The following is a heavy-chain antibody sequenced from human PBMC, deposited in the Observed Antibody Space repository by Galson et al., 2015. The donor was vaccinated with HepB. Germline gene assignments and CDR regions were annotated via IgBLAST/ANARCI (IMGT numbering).Heavy chain of an antibody. J-gene: IGHJ6*02. CDR2: INPNSGGT. V-gene: IGHV1-2*02. CDR3: AIGLSALYSGSYHHDYYYGMDV. CDR1: GYTFTGYY. Sequence: SVKVSCKASGYTFTGYYMHWVRQAPGQGLEWMGWINPNSGGTNYAQKLQGRVTMTTDTSTSTAYMELRSLRSDDTAVYYCAIGLSALYSGSYHHDYYYGMDVWGQGTTVTVSS. D-gene: IGHD1-26*01.